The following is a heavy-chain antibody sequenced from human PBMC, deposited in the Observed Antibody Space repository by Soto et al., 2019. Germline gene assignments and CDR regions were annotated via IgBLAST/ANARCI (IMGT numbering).Heavy chain of an antibody. J-gene: IGHJ6*02. CDR2: ISSSGSTI. D-gene: IGHD2-21*01. Sequence: VQLVESGGGVVQPGRSLRLSCAASGFTFSSYAMHWVRQAPGKGLEWVSYISSSGSTIYYADSVKGRFTISRDNAKNSLYLQMNSLRAEDTAVYYCARSVVFYYGMDVWGQGTTVTVSS. CDR1: GFTFSSYA. CDR3: ARSVVFYYGMDV. V-gene: IGHV3-48*03.